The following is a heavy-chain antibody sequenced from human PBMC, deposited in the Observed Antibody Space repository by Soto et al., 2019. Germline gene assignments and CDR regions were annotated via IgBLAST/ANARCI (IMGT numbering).Heavy chain of an antibody. V-gene: IGHV4-34*01. CDR2: INHSGST. Sequence: SETLSLTCAVYGGSFSGYYWSWIRQPPGKGLEWIGEINHSGSTNYNPSLKSRVTISVDTSKNQFSLKLSSVTAADTAVYYCVRDGTKTLRDWFDPWGQGISVTASS. CDR3: VRDGTKTLRDWFDP. CDR1: GGSFSGYY. J-gene: IGHJ5*02. D-gene: IGHD1-1*01.